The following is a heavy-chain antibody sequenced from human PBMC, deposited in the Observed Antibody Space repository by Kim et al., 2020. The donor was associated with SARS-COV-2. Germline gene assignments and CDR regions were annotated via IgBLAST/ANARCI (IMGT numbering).Heavy chain of an antibody. V-gene: IGHV4-59*01. CDR1: GGSISSYY. CDR3: ARGKGSGYDRGGAHFDY. Sequence: SETLSLTCTVSGGSISSYYWSWIRQPPGKGLEWIGYIYYSGSTNYNPSLKSRVTISVDTSKNQFSLKLSSVTAADTAVYYCARGKGSGYDRGGAHFDYWGQGTLVTVSS. D-gene: IGHD5-12*01. J-gene: IGHJ4*02. CDR2: IYYSGST.